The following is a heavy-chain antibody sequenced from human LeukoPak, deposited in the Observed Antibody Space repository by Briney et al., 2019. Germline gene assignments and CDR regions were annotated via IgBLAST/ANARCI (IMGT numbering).Heavy chain of an antibody. CDR2: IYPGYSDT. J-gene: IGHJ3*02. V-gene: IGHV5-51*01. Sequence: PGESLKISCKGPGYSFTSYWIGWVRQMPGKGLEWMGIIYPGYSDTRYGPSFQGQVSISADKSISTAYLQWSSLKASDTAMYYCARVRPQDGFDIWGQGTKVTVSS. CDR3: ARVRPQDGFDI. CDR1: GYSFTSYW.